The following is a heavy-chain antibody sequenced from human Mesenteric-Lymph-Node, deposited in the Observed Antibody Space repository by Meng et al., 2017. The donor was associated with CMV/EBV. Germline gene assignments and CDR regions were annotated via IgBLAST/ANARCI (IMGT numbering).Heavy chain of an antibody. CDR2: IYHSGST. V-gene: IGHV4-61*05. D-gene: IGHD6-6*01. J-gene: IGHJ4*02. CDR1: GGSISSSSYY. CDR3: ARIRGSSVVDY. Sequence: GSLRLSCTVSGGSISSSSYYWGWIRHPPGKGLEWIGCIYHSGSTNYNPSLKSRVTVSIDTSKKQFSLKLSSVTAADTAVYYCARIRGSSVVDYWGQGTLVTVSS.